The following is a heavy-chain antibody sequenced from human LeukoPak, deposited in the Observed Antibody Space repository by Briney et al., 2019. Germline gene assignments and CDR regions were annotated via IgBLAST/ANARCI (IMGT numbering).Heavy chain of an antibody. CDR3: ASYDYGGRDAFDI. J-gene: IGHJ3*02. Sequence: SETLSLTCTVSGGSISSYYWSWIRQPPGKGLEWIGYIYYSGSTNYNPSLKSRVTISVDTSKNQFSLKLSSVTAADTAVYYLASYDYGGRDAFDIWGQGTMVTVSS. D-gene: IGHD4/OR15-4a*01. CDR2: IYYSGST. CDR1: GGSISSYY. V-gene: IGHV4-59*01.